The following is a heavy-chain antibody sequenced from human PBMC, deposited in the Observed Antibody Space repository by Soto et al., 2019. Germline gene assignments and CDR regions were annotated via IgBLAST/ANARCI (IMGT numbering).Heavy chain of an antibody. CDR1: GFTFRSYG. D-gene: IGHD4-17*01. CDR2: IWYDGSNK. V-gene: IGHV3-30*02. CDR3: AKDRSRLSYSYYGMDV. J-gene: IGHJ6*02. Sequence: GGSLRLSCVASGFTFRSYGMHWVRQAPGKGLEWVAVIWYDGSNKYYADSVKGRFTISRDNSKNTLYLQMNSLRAEDTAVYYCAKDRSRLSYSYYGMDVWGQGTTVTVSS.